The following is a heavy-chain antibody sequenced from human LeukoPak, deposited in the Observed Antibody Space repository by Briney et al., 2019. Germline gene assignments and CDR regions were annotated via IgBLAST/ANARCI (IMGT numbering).Heavy chain of an antibody. CDR1: GFTFSSYS. Sequence: GGSLRLSCAASGFTFSSYSMNWVRQAPGKGLEWVSSISSSSSYIYYADSVKGRFTISRDNAKNSLYLQMNSLRAEDTAVYYCATDRPTPPGTPYYYYYYMDVWGKGTTVTVSS. V-gene: IGHV3-21*01. CDR2: ISSSSSYI. D-gene: IGHD2-15*01. J-gene: IGHJ6*03. CDR3: ATDRPTPPGTPYYYYYYMDV.